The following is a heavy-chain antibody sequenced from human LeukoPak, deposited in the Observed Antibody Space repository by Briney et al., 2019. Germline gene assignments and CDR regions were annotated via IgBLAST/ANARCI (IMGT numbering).Heavy chain of an antibody. CDR2: IYYSGST. D-gene: IGHD6-13*01. CDR3: AREGKQPYYYYYMDV. Sequence: SETLSLTCTVSGGSISSYYWSWIRQPPGKGLEWIGYIYYSGSTNYNPSLKSRVTISVDTSKNQFSLKLSSVTAADTAVYYCAREGKQPYYYYYMDVWGKGATVTVSS. CDR1: GGSISSYY. J-gene: IGHJ6*03. V-gene: IGHV4-59*01.